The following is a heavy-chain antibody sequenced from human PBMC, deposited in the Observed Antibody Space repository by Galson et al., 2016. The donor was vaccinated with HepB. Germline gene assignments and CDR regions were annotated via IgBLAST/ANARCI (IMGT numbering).Heavy chain of an antibody. D-gene: IGHD3-22*01. CDR1: GYTFTDYY. J-gene: IGHJ4*02. CDR3: ATQPMNGDDF. CDR2: VDPEDGET. V-gene: IGHV1-69-2*01. Sequence: VKVSCKVSGYTFTDYYMYWVQQAPGKGLEWLGLVDPEDGETIYAENFQGRVTITADTSTDTASMELSNLRSEDTAVYYCATQPMNGDDFWGQGTLVTVSS.